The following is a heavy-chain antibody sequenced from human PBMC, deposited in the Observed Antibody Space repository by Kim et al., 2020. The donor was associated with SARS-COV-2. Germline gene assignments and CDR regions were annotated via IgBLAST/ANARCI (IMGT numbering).Heavy chain of an antibody. CDR3: ARGPEVFDY. V-gene: IGHV3-48*03. J-gene: IGHJ4*02. CDR1: GFTFSSYE. CDR2: ISSSGSSI. Sequence: GGSLRLSCAASGFTFSSYEMNWVRQAPGKGLEWVSYISSSGSSIQYADSVKGRFTISRDNAKNSLYLQMSSLRAEDTALYYCARGPEVFDYWGQGTLVTVSS.